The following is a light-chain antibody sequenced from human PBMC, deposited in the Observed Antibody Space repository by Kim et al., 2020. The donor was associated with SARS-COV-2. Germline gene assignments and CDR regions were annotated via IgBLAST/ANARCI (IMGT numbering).Light chain of an antibody. CDR3: QQYSIYWT. CDR2: GAS. CDR1: QGISSA. V-gene: IGKV1-13*02. J-gene: IGKJ1*01. Sequence: SASVGDSVTITCRASQGISSALAWYQQKPGKAPKLVIYGASNLESAVPSRFSGSGSGTEFTLTITSLQPDDVATYYCQQYSIYWTFGQGTKVDIK.